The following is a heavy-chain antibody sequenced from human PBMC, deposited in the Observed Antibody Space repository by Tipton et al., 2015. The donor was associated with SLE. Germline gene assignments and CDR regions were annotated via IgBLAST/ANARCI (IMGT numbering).Heavy chain of an antibody. V-gene: IGHV1-2*06. Sequence: QLVQSGAEVKKPGASVKVSCKASGYSFTGYYMHWVRQAPGQGLEYMGRINPNNGGTDYAQKFQGRVTMTRDTSINTAYMELSGLTSDDTSVYFCAPSGGVVAYFDFWGQGALATVSS. CDR2: INPNNGGT. CDR1: GYSFTGYY. J-gene: IGHJ4*02. D-gene: IGHD2-15*01. CDR3: APSGGVVAYFDF.